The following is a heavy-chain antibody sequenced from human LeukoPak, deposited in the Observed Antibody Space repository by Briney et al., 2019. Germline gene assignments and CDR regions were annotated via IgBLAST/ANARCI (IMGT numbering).Heavy chain of an antibody. D-gene: IGHD3-10*01. V-gene: IGHV1-8*01. Sequence: ASVKVSCKASGYTFTSYDINWVRQATGQGLEWMGWMNPNSGNTGYAQKFQGRVTMTRNTSISTAYMELSSLRSEDTAVYYCARGDYGSGSYRYYYYMDVWGKGTTVTVSS. CDR3: ARGDYGSGSYRYYYYMDV. CDR2: MNPNSGNT. CDR1: GYTFTSYD. J-gene: IGHJ6*03.